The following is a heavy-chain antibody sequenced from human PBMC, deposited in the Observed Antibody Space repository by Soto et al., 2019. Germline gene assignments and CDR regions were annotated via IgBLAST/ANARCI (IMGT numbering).Heavy chain of an antibody. J-gene: IGHJ4*02. Sequence: QVQLQESGPGLVKPSETLSLTCTVSGGSISSYYWSWIRQPPGKGLEWIGYIYYSGSTNYNPSLTSRVTISVDTSKNQFSLKLSSVTAADTAVYYCARGTGSSWYIDYWGQGTLVTVSS. V-gene: IGHV4-59*01. CDR2: IYYSGST. D-gene: IGHD6-13*01. CDR1: GGSISSYY. CDR3: ARGTGSSWYIDY.